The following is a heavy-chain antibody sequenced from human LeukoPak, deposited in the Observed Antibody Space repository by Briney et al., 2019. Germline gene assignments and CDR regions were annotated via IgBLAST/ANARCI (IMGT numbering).Heavy chain of an antibody. J-gene: IGHJ6*03. CDR1: GYTFDIYG. D-gene: IGHD1-14*01. CDR2: IATYNGKT. Sequence: ASVKVSCKASGYTFDIYGIAWVRQAPGQGLEWMGWIATYNGKTDYAQSLQGRVTMTTDLSTGTAYMELRSLRSDDTAVYYCARVYNSYYYYMDVWGKGTPVTVSS. V-gene: IGHV1-18*01. CDR3: ARVYNSYYYYMDV.